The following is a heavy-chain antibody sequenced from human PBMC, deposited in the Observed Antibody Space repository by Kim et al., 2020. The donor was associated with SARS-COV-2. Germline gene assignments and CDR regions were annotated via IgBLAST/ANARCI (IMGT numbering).Heavy chain of an antibody. CDR3: ARSGSGSYFNWFDP. CDR1: GFTFSSYA. J-gene: IGHJ5*02. Sequence: GGSLRLSCAASGFTFSSYAMHWVRQAPGKGLEWVAVISYDGSNKYYADSVKGRFTISRDNSKNTLYLQMNSLRAEDTAVYYCARSGSGSYFNWFDPWGQGTLVTVSS. V-gene: IGHV3-30-3*01. CDR2: ISYDGSNK. D-gene: IGHD3-10*01.